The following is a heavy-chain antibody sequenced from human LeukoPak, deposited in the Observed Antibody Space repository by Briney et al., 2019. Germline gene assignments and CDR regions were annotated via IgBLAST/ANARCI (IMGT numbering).Heavy chain of an antibody. CDR3: ARGYYDILTGYYNPLDY. CDR1: GYTFTGYY. J-gene: IGHJ4*02. CDR2: INPNSGGT. D-gene: IGHD3-9*01. V-gene: IGHV1-2*02. Sequence: GASVKVSCKASGYTFTGYYMHWVRQAPGQGLEWMGWINPNSGGTNYAQKFQGRVTMTRDTSISTAYMELSRLRSDDTAVYYCARGYYDILTGYYNPLDYWGQGTLVTVSS.